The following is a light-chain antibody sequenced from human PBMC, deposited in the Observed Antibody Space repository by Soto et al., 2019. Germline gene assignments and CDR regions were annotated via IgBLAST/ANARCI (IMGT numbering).Light chain of an antibody. V-gene: IGKV1-5*01. CDR2: DVS. CDR1: QSISGW. J-gene: IGKJ4*01. CDR3: QQYDNLPLT. Sequence: DIQMTQSPSTLSASVGDRVTITCRASQSISGWLAWYQQKPGQAPKLLIYDVSSLESGVPSRFSGSGSGTEFTLAISSLQPEDIATYYCQQYDNLPLTFGGGTKVDIK.